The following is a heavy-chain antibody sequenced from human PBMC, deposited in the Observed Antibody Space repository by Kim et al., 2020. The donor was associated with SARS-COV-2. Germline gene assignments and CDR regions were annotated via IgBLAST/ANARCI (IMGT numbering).Heavy chain of an antibody. CDR3: AKASSWYDNYYYGMDV. D-gene: IGHD6-13*01. CDR1: GFTFSSYA. Sequence: GGSLRLSCAASGFTFSSYAMSWVRQAPGKGLEWVSAISGSGGSTYYADSVKGRFTISRDNSKNTLYLQMNSLRAEDTAVYYCAKASSWYDNYYYGMDVWGQGTTVTVSS. V-gene: IGHV3-23*01. J-gene: IGHJ6*02. CDR2: ISGSGGST.